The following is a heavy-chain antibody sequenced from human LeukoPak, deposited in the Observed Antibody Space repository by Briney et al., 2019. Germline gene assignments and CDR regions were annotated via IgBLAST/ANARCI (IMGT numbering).Heavy chain of an antibody. D-gene: IGHD3-16*01. CDR3: ATENFGLGSPFDP. CDR1: GYTFTGYY. Sequence: ASVKVSCKASGYTFTGYYMHWVRQAPGKGLEWMGGFDPEDGERIYAQKFQGRVTMTEDTSTDTTYMELSSLTSEDTAMYYCATENFGLGSPFDPWGQGTLVTVSS. V-gene: IGHV1-24*01. J-gene: IGHJ5*02. CDR2: FDPEDGER.